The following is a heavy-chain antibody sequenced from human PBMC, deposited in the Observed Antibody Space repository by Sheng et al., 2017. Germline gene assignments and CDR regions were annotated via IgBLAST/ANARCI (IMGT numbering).Heavy chain of an antibody. D-gene: IGHD3-16*01. V-gene: IGHV1-69*08. Sequence: QVQLVQSGAEVKKPGSSVKVSCKASGGTFSSYTISWVRQAPGQGLEWMGRIIPILGIANYAQKFQGRVTITADKSTSTAYMELSSLRSEDTAVYYCARDTPGNTSDAFDIWGQGTMVTVSS. CDR2: IIPILGIA. J-gene: IGHJ3*02. CDR3: ARDTPGNTSDAFDI. CDR1: GGTFSSYT.